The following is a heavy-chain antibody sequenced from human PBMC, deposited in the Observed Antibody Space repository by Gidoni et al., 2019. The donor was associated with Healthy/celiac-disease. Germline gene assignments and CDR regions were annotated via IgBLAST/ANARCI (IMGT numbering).Heavy chain of an antibody. CDR3: ARQDDILTGYYRDPGNGFDY. J-gene: IGHJ4*02. D-gene: IGHD3-9*01. V-gene: IGHV4-39*01. CDR1: GGSISSSSYY. CDR2: IYYSGST. Sequence: QLQLQESGPGLVKPSETLSLTCTVSGGSISSSSYYWGWIRQPPGKGLEWIGSIYYSGSTYYNPSLKSRVTISVDTSKNQFSLKLSSVTAADTAVYYCARQDDILTGYYRDPGNGFDYWGQGTLVTVSS.